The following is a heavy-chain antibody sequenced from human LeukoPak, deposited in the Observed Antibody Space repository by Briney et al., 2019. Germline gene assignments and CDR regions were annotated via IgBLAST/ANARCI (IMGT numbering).Heavy chain of an antibody. D-gene: IGHD5-18*01. CDR2: IYHTGSA. Sequence: SETLSLTCGVSNYYISSGSYWSWIRQPPGKGLERIGSIYHTGSAYYSSSLQSRVTISVDTSKNQFSVKLSSVTAADTAVYYCARERTDTSMDYWGQGTLVTVSS. CDR1: NYYISSGSY. CDR3: ARERTDTSMDY. J-gene: IGHJ4*02. V-gene: IGHV4-38-2*02.